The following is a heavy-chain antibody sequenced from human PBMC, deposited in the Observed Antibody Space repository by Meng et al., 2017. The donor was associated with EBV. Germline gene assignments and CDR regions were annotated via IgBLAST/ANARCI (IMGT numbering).Heavy chain of an antibody. J-gene: IGHJ4*02. CDR1: GYTFPSYG. V-gene: IGHV1-18*01. CDR3: ARGLDYFDY. CDR2: ISAYNGNT. Sequence: VRVVQSVTEVKEPGASVTFRFKASGYTFPSYGISWVRQAPGQGLEWMGWISAYNGNTNYAQKLQGRVTMTTDTSTSTAYMELRSLRSDDTAVYYCARGLDYFDYWGQGTLVTVSS.